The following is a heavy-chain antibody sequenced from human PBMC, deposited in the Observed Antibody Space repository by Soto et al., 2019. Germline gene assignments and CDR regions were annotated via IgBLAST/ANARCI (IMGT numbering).Heavy chain of an antibody. V-gene: IGHV3-66*01. CDR3: ARVGYDFWSGYRKFDY. D-gene: IGHD3-3*01. CDR2: IYSGGST. CDR1: GFTVSSNY. Sequence: GESLKISCAASGFTVSSNYMSWVRQAPGKGLEWVSVIYSGGSTYYADSVKGRFTISRDNSKNTLYLQMNSLRAEDTAVYYCARVGYDFWSGYRKFDYWGQGTLVTVSS. J-gene: IGHJ4*02.